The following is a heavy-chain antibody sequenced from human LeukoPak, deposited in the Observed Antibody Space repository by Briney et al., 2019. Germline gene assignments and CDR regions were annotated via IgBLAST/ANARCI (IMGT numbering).Heavy chain of an antibody. CDR2: IIPIFGTA. CDR1: GGTFSSYA. D-gene: IGHD3-16*02. J-gene: IGHJ4*02. V-gene: IGHV1-69*13. Sequence: SVNVSCKASGGTFSSYAISWVRQAPGQGLEWMGGIIPIFGTANYAQKFQGRVTITADESTSTAYMELSSLRSEDTAVYYCARDLLDTFGGVIVPFDYWGQGTLATVSS. CDR3: ARDLLDTFGGVIVPFDY.